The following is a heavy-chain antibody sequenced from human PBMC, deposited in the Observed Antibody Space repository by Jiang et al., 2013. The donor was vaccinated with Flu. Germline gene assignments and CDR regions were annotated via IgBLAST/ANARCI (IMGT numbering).Heavy chain of an antibody. CDR2: ISYDGSNK. J-gene: IGHJ6*01. D-gene: IGHD2-2*01. CDR3: ARVFPVPFIVVVPAATRGTTYG. Sequence: VQLVESGGGVVQPGRSLRLSCAASGFTFSSYAMHWVRQAPGKGLEWVAVISYDGSNKYYADSVKGLFTISRDNSKNTLYLQMNSLRAEDTAVYYCARVFPVPFIVVVPAATRGTTYG. V-gene: IGHV3-30*01. CDR1: GFTFSSYA.